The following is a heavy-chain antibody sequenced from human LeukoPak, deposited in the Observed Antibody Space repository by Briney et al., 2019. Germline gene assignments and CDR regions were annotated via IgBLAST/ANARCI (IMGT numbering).Heavy chain of an antibody. CDR2: IRGKGET. CDR3: ARASWVSSIDAVR. Sequence: GGSLRLSCAASGVSLSILAMSWVRQGPAGGLEWVSSIRGKGETLYADSVKGRFTLSSDISRNTVYFQQNHLRVEDTAIYYCARASWVSSIDAVRWGQGTLVTVSS. V-gene: IGHV3-23*01. J-gene: IGHJ4*02. CDR1: GVSLSILA. D-gene: IGHD6-13*01.